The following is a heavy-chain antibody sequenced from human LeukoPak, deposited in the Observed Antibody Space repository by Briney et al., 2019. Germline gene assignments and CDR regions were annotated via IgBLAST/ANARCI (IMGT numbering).Heavy chain of an antibody. Sequence: PSETLSLTCAVYGGSFSGYYWSWIRQPARKGLEWIGSIYSSGSTYYNPSLKSRVIILFDTAKNHFSLNLSSVTAADTAVYYCARSDGYGLIGIWGQGTMVTVSS. CDR3: ARSDGYGLIGI. CDR1: GGSFSGYY. J-gene: IGHJ3*02. V-gene: IGHV4-59*10. D-gene: IGHD3-10*01. CDR2: IYSSGST.